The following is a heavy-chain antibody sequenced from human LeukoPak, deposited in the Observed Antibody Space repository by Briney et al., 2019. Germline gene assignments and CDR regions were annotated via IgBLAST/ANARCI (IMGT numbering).Heavy chain of an antibody. Sequence: SVKVSCKASGFTFSTSAVQWGRQARGQRLEWIGWIVVGSGNTHYALKFQERVTITRDVSTNTAYMELSSLRSEDTAVYYCAAEGPHDFFDYWGQGTLVTVSS. CDR1: GFTFSTSA. CDR3: AAEGPHDFFDY. V-gene: IGHV1-58*01. J-gene: IGHJ4*02. CDR2: IVVGSGNT. D-gene: IGHD3-3*01.